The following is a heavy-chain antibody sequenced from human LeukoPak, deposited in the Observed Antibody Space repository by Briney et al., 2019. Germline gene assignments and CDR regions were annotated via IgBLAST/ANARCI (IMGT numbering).Heavy chain of an antibody. V-gene: IGHV1-69*01. Sequence: GASVKVSCKASGGTFISYAISWVRQAPGQGLEWMGGIIPIFGTANYAQKFQGRVTITADESTSTAYMELSSLRSEDTAVYYCASGESRYCSSTSCRYYYYYMDVWGKGTTVTVSS. CDR1: GGTFISYA. J-gene: IGHJ6*03. CDR3: ASGESRYCSSTSCRYYYYYMDV. CDR2: IIPIFGTA. D-gene: IGHD2-2*01.